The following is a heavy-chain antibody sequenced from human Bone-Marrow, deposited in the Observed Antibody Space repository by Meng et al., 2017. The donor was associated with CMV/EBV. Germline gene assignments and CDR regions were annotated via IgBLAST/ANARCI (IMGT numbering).Heavy chain of an antibody. V-gene: IGHV3-21*04. Sequence: GESLKISCAASGFTFSSYSMNWVRQAPGKGLEWVSSISSSSSYIYYADSVKGRFTISRDNAKNSLYLQMNSLRAEDTAVYYCAKAPTAGPDYWGQGTLVTVSS. J-gene: IGHJ4*02. D-gene: IGHD6-13*01. CDR1: GFTFSSYS. CDR2: ISSSSSYI. CDR3: AKAPTAGPDY.